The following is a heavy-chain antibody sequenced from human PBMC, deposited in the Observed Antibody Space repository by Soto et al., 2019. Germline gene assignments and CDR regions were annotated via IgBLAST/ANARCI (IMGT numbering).Heavy chain of an antibody. CDR1: GFTFSSYA. J-gene: IGHJ4*02. D-gene: IGHD3-22*01. CDR2: ISGSGGST. V-gene: IGHV3-23*01. CDR3: AKSLQPSVAVVATGGPDY. Sequence: LRLSCAASGFTFSSYAMSWVRQAPGKGLEWVSAISGSGGSTYYADSVKGRFTISRDNSKNTLYLQMNSLRAEDTVVYYCAKSLQPSVAVVATGGPDYWGQGTLVTVSS.